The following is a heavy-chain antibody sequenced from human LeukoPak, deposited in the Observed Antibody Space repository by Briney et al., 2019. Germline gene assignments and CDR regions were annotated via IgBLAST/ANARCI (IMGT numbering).Heavy chain of an antibody. CDR2: MNPNSGNT. J-gene: IGHJ6*03. CDR3: ARGGIAARGGYYYYYMDV. CDR1: GYTFTSYG. D-gene: IGHD6-6*01. V-gene: IGHV1-8*03. Sequence: ASVKVSCKASGYTFTSYGISWVRQATGQGLEWMGWMNPNSGNTGYAQKFQGRVTITRNTSISTAYMELSSLRSEDTAVYYCARGGIAARGGYYYYYMDVWGKGTTVTVSS.